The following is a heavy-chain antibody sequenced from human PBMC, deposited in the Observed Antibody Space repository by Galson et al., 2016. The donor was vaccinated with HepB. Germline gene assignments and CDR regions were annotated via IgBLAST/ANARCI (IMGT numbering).Heavy chain of an antibody. J-gene: IGHJ4*02. CDR3: ARIVTASIGWYGDY. CDR1: GFSLSTSGVC. Sequence: PALVKPTQTLTLTCSVSGFSLSTSGVCVHWIRQPPGKALEWLARIDWDNDKWYNKSLKTRLTISKDSSKKQVVLRMTNMDPADTATYYCARIVTASIGWYGDYWGQGTLGTVSS. D-gene: IGHD6-19*01. CDR2: IDWDNDK. V-gene: IGHV2-70*11.